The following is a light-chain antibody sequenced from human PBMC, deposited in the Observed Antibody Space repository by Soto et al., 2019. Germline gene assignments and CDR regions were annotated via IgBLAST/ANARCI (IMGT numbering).Light chain of an antibody. CDR3: QQYDKLPQT. Sequence: DIQMTQSPSSLSASVGDRVTITCQASQDISNYLNWYQQKPGKAPKLVIYDASNLETGVPSRFSGSGSGTDFTFTISSLQAEDIATYHCQQYDKLPQTFGQGTKVEIK. V-gene: IGKV1-33*01. J-gene: IGKJ1*01. CDR1: QDISNY. CDR2: DAS.